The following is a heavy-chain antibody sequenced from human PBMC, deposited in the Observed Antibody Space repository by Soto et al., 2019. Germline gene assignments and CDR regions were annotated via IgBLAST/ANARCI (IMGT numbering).Heavy chain of an antibody. D-gene: IGHD3-10*01. Sequence: QVQLVQSGAEVKKPGSSVKVSCKASGGTFSSYAISWVRQAPGQGLEWMGGIIPIFGTANYAQKFQGRVTIPADESTSTAYMELSSLRSEDTAVYYCARDALYGSVSYYNLEEFGWFDPWGQGTLVTVSS. CDR3: ARDALYGSVSYYNLEEFGWFDP. V-gene: IGHV1-69*01. CDR1: GGTFSSYA. J-gene: IGHJ5*02. CDR2: IIPIFGTA.